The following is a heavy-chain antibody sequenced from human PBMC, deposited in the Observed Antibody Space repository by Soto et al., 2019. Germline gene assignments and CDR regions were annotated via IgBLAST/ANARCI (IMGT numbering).Heavy chain of an antibody. CDR1: GGSVSSGSYY. Sequence: QVQLQESGPGLVKPSETLSLTCTVSGGSVSSGSYYWSWIRQPPGKGLEWIGYIYHSGSTNYNPSLKSRVTISVDTSKNQFSLKLSSVTAADTAVYYCARGIEGWYQGRYYYGMDVW. CDR2: IYHSGST. CDR3: ARGIEGWYQGRYYYGMDV. J-gene: IGHJ6*01. D-gene: IGHD6-19*01. V-gene: IGHV4-61*01.